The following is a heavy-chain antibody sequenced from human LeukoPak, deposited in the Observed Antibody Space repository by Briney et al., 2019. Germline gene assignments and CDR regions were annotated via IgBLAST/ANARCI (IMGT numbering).Heavy chain of an antibody. D-gene: IGHD3-10*01. J-gene: IGHJ5*02. CDR1: GYTFAGYY. V-gene: IGHV1-2*02. CDR3: AREGGGSNWFDP. Sequence: ASVKVSCKASGYTFAGYYMHWVRQAPGQGLEWMGWINPNSGGTNYAQKFQGRVTMTRDTSISTAYMELSRLRSDDTAVYYCAREGGGSNWFDPWGQGTLVTVSS. CDR2: INPNSGGT.